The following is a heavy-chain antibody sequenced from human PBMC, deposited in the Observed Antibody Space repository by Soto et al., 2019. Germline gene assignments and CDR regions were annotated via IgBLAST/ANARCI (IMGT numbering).Heavy chain of an antibody. J-gene: IGHJ6*02. CDR3: AMVDNYVTPTPQDV. CDR1: GYIFVNYG. CDR2: ISPYSGNP. V-gene: IGHV1-18*01. D-gene: IGHD3-16*01. Sequence: QVQLVQSGDEVRKPGSSVKVSCKASGYIFVNYGIAWVRQAPGQGLEWMGWISPYSGNPHYASKVQGRLTMNTDTSTSTGYMDLGSLTSDDTAVYYCAMVDNYVTPTPQDVWGQGTTVTVSS.